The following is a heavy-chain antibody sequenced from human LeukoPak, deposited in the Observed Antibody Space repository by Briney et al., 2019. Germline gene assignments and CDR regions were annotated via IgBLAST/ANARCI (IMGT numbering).Heavy chain of an antibody. CDR3: AKDPRDLVGATSPVDY. CDR2: ISYDGSNK. V-gene: IGHV3-30-3*01. CDR1: GFTFSSYA. D-gene: IGHD1-26*01. J-gene: IGHJ4*02. Sequence: GGSLRLSCAASGFTFSSYAMHWVRQAPGKGLEWVAVISYDGSNKYYADSVKGRFTISRDNSKNTLYLQMNSLRAEDTAVYYCAKDPRDLVGATSPVDYWGQGTLVTVSP.